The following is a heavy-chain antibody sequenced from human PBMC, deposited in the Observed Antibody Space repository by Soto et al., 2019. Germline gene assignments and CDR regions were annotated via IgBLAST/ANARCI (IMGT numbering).Heavy chain of an antibody. V-gene: IGHV5-51*01. CDR2: IYPGDSDT. CDR1: GYSFTSYW. J-gene: IGHJ4*02. D-gene: IGHD3-10*01. CDR3: ARSRSSAVADSFDF. Sequence: GESLKISCKGSGYSFTSYWIGWVRQMPGKGLEWMGIIYPGDSDTRYSPSFQGQVTISADKSISTAYLQWSSLRDEDTAVYYCARSRSSAVADSFDFWGQGTLVTVSS.